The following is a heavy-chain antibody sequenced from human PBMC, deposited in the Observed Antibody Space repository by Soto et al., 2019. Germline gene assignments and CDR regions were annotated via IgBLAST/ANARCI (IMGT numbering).Heavy chain of an antibody. CDR1: GYTFTTFG. Sequence: QVQLVQSGGEVKKPGAAVKVSCKASGYTFTTFGIGWVRQAPGQGLEWMGWISAYSGNTEYPQKLQGRVTMTIDTSTSTNFMERRSLRADDTAFYYCGGSYCSGGSCCLDYWGQGALVTVSS. D-gene: IGHD2-15*01. V-gene: IGHV1-18*01. J-gene: IGHJ4*02. CDR2: ISAYSGNT. CDR3: GGSYCSGGSCCLDY.